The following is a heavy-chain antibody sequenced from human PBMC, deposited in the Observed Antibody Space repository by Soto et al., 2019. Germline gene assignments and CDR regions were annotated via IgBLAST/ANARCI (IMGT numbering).Heavy chain of an antibody. CDR3: ASDYDFWSGYYSA. J-gene: IGHJ5*02. CDR2: IYYSGST. Sequence: QVQLQESGPGLVKPSQTLSLTCTVSGGSISSVGYYWSWIRQHPGKGLEWIGYIYYSGSTYYNPSLKNRVTISEDTPKNQFPQKRSSGTAADTAVNYCASDYDFWSGYYSAWGQGTLVTVSS. V-gene: IGHV4-31*03. D-gene: IGHD3-3*01. CDR1: GGSISSVGYY.